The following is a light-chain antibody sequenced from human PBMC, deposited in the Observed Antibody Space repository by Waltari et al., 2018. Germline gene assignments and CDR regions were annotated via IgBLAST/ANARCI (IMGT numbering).Light chain of an antibody. J-gene: IGKJ2*01. CDR2: DAS. CDR3: QQRDT. Sequence: DIVLTQSPATLSLSPGERATLSYRASQSINIYLAWYQQKPGQAPRLLIFDASKRATGIPPRFSGSGSGTDFTLTISSLEPEDFAVYYCQQRDTFGQGTKLEIK. CDR1: QSINIY. V-gene: IGKV3-11*01.